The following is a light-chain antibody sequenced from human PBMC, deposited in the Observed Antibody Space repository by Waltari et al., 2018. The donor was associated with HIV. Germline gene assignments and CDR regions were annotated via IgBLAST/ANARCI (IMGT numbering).Light chain of an antibody. J-gene: IGLJ2*01. CDR2: SNN. CDR3: ATLDDSLNGPI. CDR1: RSNIGSNG. Sequence: QSVLTQSPSASGTPGQRVTIHCSGGRSNIGSNGLAWYQQFPGTAPKLLIHSNNQRPSGVPDRFSGSKSGTSASLAISGLQSEDEATYYCATLDDSLNGPIFGGGTRLTVL. V-gene: IGLV1-44*01.